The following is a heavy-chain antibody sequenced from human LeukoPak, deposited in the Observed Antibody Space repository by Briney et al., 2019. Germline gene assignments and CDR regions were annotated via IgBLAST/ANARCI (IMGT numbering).Heavy chain of an antibody. CDR2: INHSGST. CDR1: GGSFSGYY. CDR3: ARGRGY. V-gene: IGHV4-34*01. Sequence: KPSETLSLTCAVYGGSFSGYYWSWVRRPPGKGLEWIGEINHSGSTNYNPSLKSRVTISVDTSKNQFSLKLSSVAAADTAVYCCARGRGYWGQGTLVTVSS. J-gene: IGHJ4*02.